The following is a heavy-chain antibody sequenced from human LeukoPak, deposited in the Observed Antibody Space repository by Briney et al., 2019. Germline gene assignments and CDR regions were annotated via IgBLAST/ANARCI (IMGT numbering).Heavy chain of an antibody. CDR1: GFTFNSQW. Sequence: PGGSLRLSCAASGFTFNSQWMIWVRQAPRKGLEWVARIKQCGREKYYADSVKGRFTVSRDDAKNSLYFQMNSLGADDTAVYYCARGPNYGDRVDYLGSWGQGTKVNASS. CDR2: IKQCGREK. CDR3: ARGPNYGDRVDYLGS. V-gene: IGHV3-7*01. D-gene: IGHD4-17*01. J-gene: IGHJ4*02.